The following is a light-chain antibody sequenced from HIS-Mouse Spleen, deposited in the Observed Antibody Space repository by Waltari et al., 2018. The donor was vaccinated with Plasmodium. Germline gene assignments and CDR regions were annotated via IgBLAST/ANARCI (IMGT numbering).Light chain of an antibody. V-gene: IGLV3-25*03. CDR1: ALPKQY. Sequence: SYELTQPPSVSVSPGQTARITCSGDALPKQYAYWYQQKPGQAPVLGIYKDNERPSGIPERCAGSSSGTTVTLTISGVQAEDEADYYCQSADSSGTPNWVFGGGTKLTVL. CDR2: KDN. CDR3: QSADSSGTPNWV. J-gene: IGLJ3*02.